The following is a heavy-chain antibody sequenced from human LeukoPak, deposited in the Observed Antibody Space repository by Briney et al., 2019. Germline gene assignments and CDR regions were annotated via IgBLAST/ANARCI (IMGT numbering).Heavy chain of an antibody. J-gene: IGHJ4*02. CDR2: IYYSGST. V-gene: IGHV4-59*11. D-gene: IGHD6-6*01. CDR3: ARGLSSSDLYYFDY. Sequence: SETLALTCTVSGGSISSHYGSWVRQPPGKGLEWIGYIYYSGSTNYNPSLKSRVTISVDTSKNQSSLKLSSVTAADTAVYYCARGLSSSDLYYFDYWGQGTLVTVSS. CDR1: GGSISSHY.